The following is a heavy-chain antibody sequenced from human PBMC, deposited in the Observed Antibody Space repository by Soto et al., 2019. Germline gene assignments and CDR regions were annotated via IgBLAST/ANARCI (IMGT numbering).Heavy chain of an antibody. Sequence: GASVKVSCKASGGTLSSYAISWVRQAPGQGLEWMGGIITIFDTANYAQKFQGRVTITADESTSTAYMELSSLRSEDTAVYYCARPRDTAMETYNWFDPWGQGTLVTVSS. J-gene: IGHJ5*02. V-gene: IGHV1-69*13. CDR3: ARPRDTAMETYNWFDP. CDR1: GGTLSSYA. D-gene: IGHD5-18*01. CDR2: IITIFDTA.